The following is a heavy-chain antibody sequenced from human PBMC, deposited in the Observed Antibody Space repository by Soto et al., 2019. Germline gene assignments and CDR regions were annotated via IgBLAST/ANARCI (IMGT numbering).Heavy chain of an antibody. D-gene: IGHD3-22*01. CDR2: IDPSDSYT. CDR1: GYSFTSYW. Sequence: GESLKISCKGSGYSFTSYWISWVRQMPGKGLEWMGRIDPSDSYTNYSPSFQGHVTISADKSISTAYLQWSSLKASDTAMYYCARTLYYDSRGGAFDIWGQGTMVPVSS. V-gene: IGHV5-10-1*01. CDR3: ARTLYYDSRGGAFDI. J-gene: IGHJ3*02.